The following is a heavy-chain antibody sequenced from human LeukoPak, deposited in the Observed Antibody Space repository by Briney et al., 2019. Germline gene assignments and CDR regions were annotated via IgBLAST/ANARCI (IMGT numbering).Heavy chain of an antibody. CDR1: GFTFSSYA. Sequence: GGSLRLSCAASGFTFSSYAMSWVRQAPGKGLEWVSAISGSGGSTYYADSVKGRFTISRDNSKNTLYLQMDSLRAEDTAVYYCAKVSVWSGYYSGMDVWGQGTTVTVSS. V-gene: IGHV3-23*01. CDR2: ISGSGGST. D-gene: IGHD3-3*01. CDR3: AKVSVWSGYYSGMDV. J-gene: IGHJ6*02.